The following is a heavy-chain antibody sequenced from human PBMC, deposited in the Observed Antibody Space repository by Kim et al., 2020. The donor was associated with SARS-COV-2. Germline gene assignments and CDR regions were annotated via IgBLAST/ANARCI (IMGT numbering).Heavy chain of an antibody. J-gene: IGHJ6*02. CDR3: ARFYYYGSGSRWTYGMDV. V-gene: IGHV3-48*02. D-gene: IGHD3-10*01. Sequence: KGRFTISRDNAKNSLYLQMNSLRDEDTAVYYCARFYYYGSGSRWTYGMDVWGQGTTVTVSS.